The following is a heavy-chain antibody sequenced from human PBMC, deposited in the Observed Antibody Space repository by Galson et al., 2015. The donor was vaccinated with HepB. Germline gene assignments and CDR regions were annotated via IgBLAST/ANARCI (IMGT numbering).Heavy chain of an antibody. CDR2: ISSSSSYI. D-gene: IGHD2-15*01. J-gene: IGHJ1*01. CDR1: GFTFSSYG. V-gene: IGHV3-21*01. CDR3: ARDLGCSGGSCYAEYFQH. Sequence: SLRLSCAASGFTFSSYGMNWVRQAPGKGLEWVSSISSSSSYIYYADSVKGRFTISRDNAKNSLYLQMNSQRAEDTAVYYCARDLGCSGGSCYAEYFQHWGQGTLVTVSS.